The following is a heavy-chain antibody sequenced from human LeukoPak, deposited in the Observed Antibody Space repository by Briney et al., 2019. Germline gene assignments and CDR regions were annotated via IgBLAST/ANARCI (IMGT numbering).Heavy chain of an antibody. J-gene: IGHJ4*02. CDR3: ARRNWDYYFDY. CDR2: FSSRSSYI. Sequence: GGSLRLSCAASGFTFSSCAMSWVRQAPGKGLEWVSSFSSRSSYIYYADSVKGRFTISRDNAKNSLYLQMNSLRAEDTAVYYCARRNWDYYFDYCGQGTLVTVSS. D-gene: IGHD1-7*01. CDR1: GFTFSSCA. V-gene: IGHV3-21*01.